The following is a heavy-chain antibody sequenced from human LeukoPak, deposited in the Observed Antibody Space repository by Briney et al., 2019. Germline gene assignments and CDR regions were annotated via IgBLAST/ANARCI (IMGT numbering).Heavy chain of an antibody. CDR1: GYTFTGYY. J-gene: IGHJ5*02. CDR2: INPNSGGT. V-gene: IGHV1-2*02. D-gene: IGHD2-8*01. Sequence: GASVKVSCKASGYTFTGYYMHWVRQAPGQGLEWMGWINPNSGGTNYAQKFQGRVTMTRDTSISTAYMELSRLRSDDTAVYYCARDSVGYCTNGVCPGWFDPWGQGTLVTVSS. CDR3: ARDSVGYCTNGVCPGWFDP.